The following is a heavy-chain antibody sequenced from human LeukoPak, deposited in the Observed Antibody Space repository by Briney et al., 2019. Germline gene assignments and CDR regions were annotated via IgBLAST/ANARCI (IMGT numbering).Heavy chain of an antibody. J-gene: IGHJ4*02. CDR1: GFTFSSYA. Sequence: PGGSLRLSCAASGFTFSSYAMSWVRQAPGKGLEWVSAISGSGGSTYYADSVKGRFTISRDNAKNSLYPQMNSLRAEDTAVYYCAPAKDYDILTGEPTDYWGRGTLVTVSS. CDR3: APAKDYDILTGEPTDY. D-gene: IGHD3-9*01. CDR2: ISGSGGST. V-gene: IGHV3-23*01.